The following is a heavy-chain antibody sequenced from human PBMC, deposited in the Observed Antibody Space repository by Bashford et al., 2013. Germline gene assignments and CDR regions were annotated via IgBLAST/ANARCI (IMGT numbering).Heavy chain of an antibody. V-gene: IGHV4-4*02. CDR1: GGSISSSNW. D-gene: IGHD3-3*01. CDR2: IYYSGST. J-gene: IGHJ5*02. Sequence: ETLSLTCAVSGGSISSSNWWSWVRQPPGKGLEWIGYIYYSGSTNYNPSLKSRVTISVDTSKNQFSLKLSSVTAADTAVYYCARVGNYDFWRVLGTWFDPWGQGTLVTVSS. CDR3: ARVGNYDFWRVLGTWFDP.